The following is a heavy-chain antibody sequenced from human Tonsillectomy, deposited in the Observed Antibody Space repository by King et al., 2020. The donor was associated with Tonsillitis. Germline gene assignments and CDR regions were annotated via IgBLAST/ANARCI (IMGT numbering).Heavy chain of an antibody. CDR2: INPNSGDT. CDR1: GYTFTGYY. V-gene: IGHV1-2*02. D-gene: IGHD3-16*01. J-gene: IGHJ4*02. CDR3: ARGRGSYCFDY. Sequence: HVQLVESGAEVKKPGASVKVSCKASGYTFTGYYMHWVRQAPGQGLEGMGWINPNSGDTNYAQKFQGRVTMTRDTSISTAYMEWSRLRSDDTAVYYCARGRGSYCFDYWGQGTPVTVSS.